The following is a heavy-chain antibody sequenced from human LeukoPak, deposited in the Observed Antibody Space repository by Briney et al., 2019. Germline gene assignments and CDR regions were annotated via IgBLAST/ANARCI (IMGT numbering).Heavy chain of an antibody. D-gene: IGHD5-18*01. CDR1: GYTFTSYG. CDR2: ISAYNGNT. V-gene: IGHV1-18*01. Sequence: EASVKVSRKASGYTFTSYGISWVRQAPGQGLEGMGWISAYNGNTNYAQKLQGRVTMTRDTSISTAYMELSRLRSDDTAVYYCARANGGGYSYGQNDYWGEGTLVTVSS. J-gene: IGHJ4*02. CDR3: ARANGGGYSYGQNDY.